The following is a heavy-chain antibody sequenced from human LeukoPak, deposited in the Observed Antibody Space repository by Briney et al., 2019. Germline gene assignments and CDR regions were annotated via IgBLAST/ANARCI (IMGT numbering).Heavy chain of an antibody. V-gene: IGHV3-48*04. Sequence: GGSLRLSCAASGFTFSSYSMNWVRQAPGKGLEWVSYISSSGSTIYYADSVKGRFTISRDNAKNSLYLQMNSLRAEDTAVYYCARDRGGDGGNAFDIWGQGTMVTVSS. D-gene: IGHD2-21*02. CDR3: ARDRGGDGGNAFDI. J-gene: IGHJ3*02. CDR1: GFTFSSYS. CDR2: ISSSGSTI.